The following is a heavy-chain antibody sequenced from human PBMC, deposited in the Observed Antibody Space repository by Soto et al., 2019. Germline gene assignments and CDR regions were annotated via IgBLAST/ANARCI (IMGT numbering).Heavy chain of an antibody. CDR2: ISSSSSTI. V-gene: IGHV3-48*01. Sequence: GGSLRLSCAASGFTFSSYSMNWVRQAPGKGLEWVSYISSSSSTIYYADSVKGRFTISRDNAKNSLYLQMNSLRAEDTAVYYCARRAESTIFGVVIRKFDYWGQGTLVTVSS. CDR3: ARRAESTIFGVVIRKFDY. CDR1: GFTFSSYS. J-gene: IGHJ4*02. D-gene: IGHD3-3*01.